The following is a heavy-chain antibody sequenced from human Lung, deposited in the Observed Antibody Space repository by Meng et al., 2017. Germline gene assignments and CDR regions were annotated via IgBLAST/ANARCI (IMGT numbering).Heavy chain of an antibody. Sequence: VQLHRLGAVLLKPSGTLALTCVVSGGSFSDYYWSWIRQPPGKGLVWIRGINHSGSTNYNPSLESRATISVDTSQNNLSLKLSSVTAADSAVYYCARGPTTMAHDFDYWGQGTLVTVSS. CDR1: GGSFSDYY. D-gene: IGHD4-11*01. CDR2: INHSGST. J-gene: IGHJ4*02. V-gene: IGHV4-34*01. CDR3: ARGPTTMAHDFDY.